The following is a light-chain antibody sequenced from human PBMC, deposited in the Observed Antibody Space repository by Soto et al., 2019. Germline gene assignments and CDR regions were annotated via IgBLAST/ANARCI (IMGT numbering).Light chain of an antibody. V-gene: IGKV1-5*01. CDR2: AXS. J-gene: IGKJ1*01. CDR1: KTISSL. CDR3: QQYKSDTWT. Sequence: IQMAQSRSTLSGSVXDRVPITSPASKTISSLLAXXQQXXGXAPKXXXDAXSTLQRGVPSRLSGSGSGTEFTLTISSLQPDDFATYYCQQYKSDTWTFGQGTKVDIK.